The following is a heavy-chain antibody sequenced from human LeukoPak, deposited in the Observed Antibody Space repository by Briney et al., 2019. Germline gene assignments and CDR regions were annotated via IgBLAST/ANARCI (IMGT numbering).Heavy chain of an antibody. V-gene: IGHV1-2*02. Sequence: ASVKVSCKASGYTFTGYYMHWVRQAPGQGLEWRGWINPNSGGTNYAQKFQGRVTMTRDTSISTAYMELSRLRSDDTAVYYCARDRRTIGPYSSGWFGWFDPWGQGTLVTVSS. CDR1: GYTFTGYY. D-gene: IGHD6-19*01. CDR3: ARDRRTIGPYSSGWFGWFDP. J-gene: IGHJ5*02. CDR2: INPNSGGT.